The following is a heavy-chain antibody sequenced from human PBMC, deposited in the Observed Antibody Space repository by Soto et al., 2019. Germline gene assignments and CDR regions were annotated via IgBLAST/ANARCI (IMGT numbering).Heavy chain of an antibody. CDR1: GGSISSYY. Sequence: SETLSLTCTVSGGSISSYYWSWIRQPPGKGLEWIGYIYYSGSTNYNPSLKSRVTISVDTSKNQFSLKLSSVTAADTAVYYCARSGYDFWSGEDYWGQGTLVTVSS. J-gene: IGHJ4*02. V-gene: IGHV4-59*01. D-gene: IGHD3-3*01. CDR3: ARSGYDFWSGEDY. CDR2: IYYSGST.